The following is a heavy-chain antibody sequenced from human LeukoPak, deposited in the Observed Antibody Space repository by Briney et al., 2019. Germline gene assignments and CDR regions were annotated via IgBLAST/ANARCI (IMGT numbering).Heavy chain of an antibody. CDR2: INPSESVK. V-gene: IGHV3-7*03. CDR3: AYHYYDSSGYPRRDAFDI. CDR1: GFTFNTYW. Sequence: GGSLRLSCTASGFTFNTYWMNWARQAPGKGLEWVASINPSESVKYYVNSVKGRFTISRDNAKNSLYLQMNSLRAEDTAVYYCAYHYYDSSGYPRRDAFDIWGQGTMVTVSS. D-gene: IGHD3-22*01. J-gene: IGHJ3*02.